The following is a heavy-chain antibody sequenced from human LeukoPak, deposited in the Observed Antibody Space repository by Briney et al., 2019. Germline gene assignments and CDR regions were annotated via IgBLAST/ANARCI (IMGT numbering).Heavy chain of an antibody. Sequence: GGSLRLSCVGSGFTFGSYWMSWVRQAPGKGLEWVANIKHDGSDYYYADSVAGRFTIFRDNAKNSLYLEMSSLRAEDAAVYFCVRHPGSYNVLTGYSYYFDYWGQGTLVTVSS. J-gene: IGHJ4*02. CDR2: IKHDGSDY. CDR1: GFTFGSYW. V-gene: IGHV3-7*01. CDR3: VRHPGSYNVLTGYSYYFDY. D-gene: IGHD3-9*01.